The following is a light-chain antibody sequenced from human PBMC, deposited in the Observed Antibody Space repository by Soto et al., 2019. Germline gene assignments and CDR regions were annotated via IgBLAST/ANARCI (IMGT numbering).Light chain of an antibody. CDR2: DVN. J-gene: IGLJ1*01. V-gene: IGLV2-14*03. CDR3: TSYTNSGTYI. Sequence: QSALTQPASVSGSPGQSITISCTGTSSDVGSYNSVSWYQHHPGKVPKLIIFDVNNRPSGISNRFSGSKSDNTASLTISGLQAEDEADYYCTSYTNSGTYILGTGTKVTVL. CDR1: SSDVGSYNS.